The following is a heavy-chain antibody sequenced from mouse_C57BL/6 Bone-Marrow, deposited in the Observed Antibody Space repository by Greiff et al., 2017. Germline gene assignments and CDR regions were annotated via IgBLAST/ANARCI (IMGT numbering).Heavy chain of an antibody. CDR1: GYTFTSYG. V-gene: IGHV1-81*01. CDR2: IYPRSGNT. Sequence: QVQLQQSGAELARPGASVKLSCKASGYTFTSYGISWVKQRTGQGLEWIGEIYPRSGNTYYNEKFKGKATLTADKSSSTAYMELSSLTSEDSAVYFCARPPRYGNYPWFAYWGQGTLVTVSA. D-gene: IGHD2-1*01. CDR3: ARPPRYGNYPWFAY. J-gene: IGHJ3*01.